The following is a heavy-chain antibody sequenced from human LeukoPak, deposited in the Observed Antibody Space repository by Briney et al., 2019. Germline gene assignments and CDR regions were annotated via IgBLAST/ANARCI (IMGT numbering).Heavy chain of an antibody. V-gene: IGHV3-23*01. CDR1: GFTFSSYA. J-gene: IGHJ5*02. D-gene: IGHD2-15*01. Sequence: GGSLRLSCAASGFTFSSYAMSWVRQAPGKGLEWVSAISGSGGSTYYADSVKGRFTISRENSKNTLYLQMNSLRAEDTAVYYCAKEGDIVVVVAATAPNWFDPWGQGTLVTVSS. CDR2: ISGSGGST. CDR3: AKEGDIVVVVAATAPNWFDP.